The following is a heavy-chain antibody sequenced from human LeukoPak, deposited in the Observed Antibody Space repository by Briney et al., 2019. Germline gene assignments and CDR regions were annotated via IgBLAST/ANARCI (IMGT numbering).Heavy chain of an antibody. CDR1: GYSFTSNY. J-gene: IGHJ4*02. CDR2: IYPWDGST. Sequence: GASVKVSCKASGYSFTSNYIHWVRQAPGQGLEWMGMIYPWDGSTSYAQKFQGRVTVARDTSTSTVHMELSGLGSEDTAVYYCARDQEAFDYWGQGTLVTVSS. V-gene: IGHV1-46*01. CDR3: ARDQEAFDY.